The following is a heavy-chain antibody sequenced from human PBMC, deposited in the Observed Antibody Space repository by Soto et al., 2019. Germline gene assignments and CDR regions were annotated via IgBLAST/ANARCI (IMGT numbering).Heavy chain of an antibody. J-gene: IGHJ6*02. Sequence: GGSLRLSCAASGFSFSSYAMNWVRQAPGKGLECISSITNGGHDIYYADSVKGRFTISRDNSKNTLYLQMNSLRAEDTAVYYCARGLTYYYGMDVWGQGTTVTVSS. CDR3: ARGLTYYYGMDV. V-gene: IGHV3-21*01. CDR2: ITNGGHDI. D-gene: IGHD2-21*01. CDR1: GFSFSSYA.